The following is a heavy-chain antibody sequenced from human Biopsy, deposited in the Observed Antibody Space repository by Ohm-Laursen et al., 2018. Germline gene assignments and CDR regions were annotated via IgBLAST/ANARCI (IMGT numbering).Heavy chain of an antibody. Sequence: GSLRLSCTASGFPFSNYAMTWVRQAPGKGLEWVSCSSGSGNSTFYADSVKGRFAVSRDNSKNTLYLQMNSLRAEDTAVYYCAKGWGGSCYNGVDPWGQGTLVTVSS. V-gene: IGHV3-23*01. D-gene: IGHD2-15*01. CDR2: SSGSGNST. J-gene: IGHJ5*02. CDR1: GFPFSNYA. CDR3: AKGWGGSCYNGVDP.